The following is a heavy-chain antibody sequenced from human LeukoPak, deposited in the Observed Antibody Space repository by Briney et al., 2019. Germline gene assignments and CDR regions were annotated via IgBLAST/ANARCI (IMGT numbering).Heavy chain of an antibody. CDR2: ISSSSSYI. Sequence: PGGSLRLSCAASGFTFSSYTMNWVRQAPGKGLEWVSSISSSSSYIYYADSLKGRFTISRDNAKNSLYLQMNSLRAEDTAVYYCARDAPICGGNCYIQYRGQGTLVIVSS. CDR1: GFTFSSYT. CDR3: ARDAPICGGNCYIQY. D-gene: IGHD2-21*02. V-gene: IGHV3-21*01. J-gene: IGHJ4*02.